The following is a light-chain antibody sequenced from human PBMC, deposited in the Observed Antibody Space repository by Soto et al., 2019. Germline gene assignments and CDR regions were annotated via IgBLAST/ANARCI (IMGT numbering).Light chain of an antibody. V-gene: IGKV3-15*01. CDR1: QSVSSN. Sequence: EIVMTQSTATLSVSPGERATLSCRASQSVSSNLAWYQQKHGQGQRLLISGASTRATCIPARFSGSGSGTEFTLTISSLQAEDFAVYYCQQYNNWSFTLGPGTKVDIK. J-gene: IGKJ3*01. CDR2: GAS. CDR3: QQYNNWSFT.